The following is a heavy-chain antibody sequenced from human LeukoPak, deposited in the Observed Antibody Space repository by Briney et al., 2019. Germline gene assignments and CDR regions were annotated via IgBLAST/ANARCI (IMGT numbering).Heavy chain of an antibody. D-gene: IGHD6-13*01. CDR1: GFTFSSYS. J-gene: IGHJ5*02. CDR2: ISSSSSYI. Sequence: GGSLRLSCAASGFTFSSYSMNWVRQAPGKGLEWVSSISSSSSYIYYADSVKGRFTISRDNAKNSLYLQMNSLRAEDTAVYYCATDTSSSILGGPWGQGTLVTVSS. V-gene: IGHV3-21*01. CDR3: ATDTSSSILGGP.